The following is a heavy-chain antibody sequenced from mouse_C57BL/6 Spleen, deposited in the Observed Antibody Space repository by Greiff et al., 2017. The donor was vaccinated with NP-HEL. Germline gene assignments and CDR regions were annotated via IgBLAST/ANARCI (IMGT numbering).Heavy chain of an antibody. CDR3: ARNWAYGNYGFDY. D-gene: IGHD2-1*01. V-gene: IGHV2-2*01. J-gene: IGHJ2*01. CDR2: LWSGGST. CDR1: GFSLTSYG. Sequence: VQLQQSGPGLVQPSQSLSITCAVSGFSLTSYGVHWVRQSPGKGLEWLGVLWSGGSTDYNAAFISRLSISKDNSKSQVFFKMNSLQADDTAIYYCARNWAYGNYGFDYWGQGTTLTVSS.